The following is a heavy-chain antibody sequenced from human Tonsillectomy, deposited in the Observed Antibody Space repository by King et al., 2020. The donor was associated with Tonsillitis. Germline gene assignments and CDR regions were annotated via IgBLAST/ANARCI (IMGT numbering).Heavy chain of an antibody. CDR1: GFTFSRNA. V-gene: IGHV3-33*01. Sequence: HVQLVESGGGVVQPGRSLRLSCAASGFTFSRNAMHWVRQAPGKGLEWVAIIWYDGTNKYYADSVQGRFTISRDNSKNTLYLQMNSLRAGDTAVYYCARDEGAVGGTFFDYWGQGTLVTVSS. J-gene: IGHJ4*02. D-gene: IGHD1-26*01. CDR3: ARDEGAVGGTFFDY. CDR2: IWYDGTNK.